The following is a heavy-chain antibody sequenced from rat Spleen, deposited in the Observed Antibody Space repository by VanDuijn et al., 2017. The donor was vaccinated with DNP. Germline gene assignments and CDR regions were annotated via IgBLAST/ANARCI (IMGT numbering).Heavy chain of an antibody. D-gene: IGHD1-6*01. Sequence: EVQLVESGGGLVQPGRSLKLSCAASGFTFSDYYMAWVRQAPTKGLEWVATISTSGSRTYYPDSVKGRFTISRKNAKSVLYLQMNSLRSEDTATYYCTRQLTYYGHRRLDYWGQGVMVTVSS. J-gene: IGHJ2*01. CDR3: TRQLTYYGHRRLDY. CDR1: GFTFSDYY. CDR2: ISTSGSRT. V-gene: IGHV5-25*01.